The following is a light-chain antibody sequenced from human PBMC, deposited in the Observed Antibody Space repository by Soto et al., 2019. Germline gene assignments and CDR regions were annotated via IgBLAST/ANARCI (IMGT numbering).Light chain of an antibody. CDR3: QQSYKT. V-gene: IGKV1-39*01. Sequence: DIQMTQSPSSLSASVGDRVTITCRASQSISSYLNWYQQKPGKAPKLLIYAASSLQSWVASRFTGSGSGTNFTLTISSLQPEDFATYYCQQSYKTFGQGTKVEI. CDR2: AAS. CDR1: QSISSY. J-gene: IGKJ1*01.